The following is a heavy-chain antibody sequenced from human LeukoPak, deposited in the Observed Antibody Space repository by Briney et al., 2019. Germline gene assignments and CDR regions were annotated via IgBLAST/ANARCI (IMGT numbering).Heavy chain of an antibody. CDR3: AKEGSRGYSYGRPFDY. CDR2: FGYDGSNK. J-gene: IGHJ4*02. Sequence: QSGGSLRLSCAASGFTFSSYGRPWFRQPPGKGREGVAVFGYDGSNKYYADSVKGRFTVSRDNSKNTLYLQMNSLRAEDTAVYYCAKEGSRGYSYGRPFDYWGQGTLVTVSS. CDR1: GFTFSSYG. V-gene: IGHV3-33*06. D-gene: IGHD5-18*01.